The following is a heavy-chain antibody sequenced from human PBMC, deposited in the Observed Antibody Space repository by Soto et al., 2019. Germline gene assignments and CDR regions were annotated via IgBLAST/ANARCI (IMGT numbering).Heavy chain of an antibody. V-gene: IGHV1-3*01. D-gene: IGHD6-19*01. J-gene: IGHJ6*02. CDR1: GYTFTSYA. CDR3: ARTKYSSGWYTNYYYYGMDV. Sequence: GASVKVSCKXSGYTFTSYAMHWVRQAPGQRLEWMGWINAGNGNTKYSQKFQGRVTITRDTSASTAYMELSSLRSEDTAVYYCARTKYSSGWYTNYYYYGMDVWGQGTTVTVSS. CDR2: INAGNGNT.